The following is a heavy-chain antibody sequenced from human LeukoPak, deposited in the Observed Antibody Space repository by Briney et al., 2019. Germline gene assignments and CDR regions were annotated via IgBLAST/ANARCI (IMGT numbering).Heavy chain of an antibody. CDR2: IYYTGST. D-gene: IGHD3-3*01. CDR1: GGSISSYY. V-gene: IGHV4-59*01. CDR3: ARHDFWSGLVDAFDI. Sequence: IPSETLSLTCTVSGGSISSYYWSWIRQPPGKGLEWIGFIYYTGSTNYNPSVKSRVTISVDTSKNQFSLKLSSVTAADTAVYYCARHDFWSGLVDAFDIWGQGTMVTVSS. J-gene: IGHJ3*02.